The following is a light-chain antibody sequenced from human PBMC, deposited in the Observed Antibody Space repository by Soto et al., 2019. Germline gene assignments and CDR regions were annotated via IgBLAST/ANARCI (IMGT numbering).Light chain of an antibody. CDR3: SSYTSSSTSYV. Sequence: SLLTRPASGTGAPGRGRSITYTGTSSDVGGYNYVSWYQQHPGKAPKLMIYDVSNRPSGVSNRFSGSKSGNTASLTISGLQAEDEADYYCSSYTSSSTSYVFGTGTKVTVL. CDR2: DVS. J-gene: IGLJ1*01. V-gene: IGLV2-14*01. CDR1: SSDVGGYNY.